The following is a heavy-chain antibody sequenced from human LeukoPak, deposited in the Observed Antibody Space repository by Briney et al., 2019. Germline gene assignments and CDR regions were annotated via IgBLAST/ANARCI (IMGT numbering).Heavy chain of an antibody. CDR2: INHSGST. CDR3: ARKASIRGGFH. V-gene: IGHV4-34*01. D-gene: IGHD2-2*01. Sequence: SETLSLTCTVSGGSISGYYWSWLRQPPGKGLEWIGEINHSGSTNYNPSLKSRITISVDTSKNQFSLKLISVTAADTAVYYCARKASIRGGFHWGQGTLVTVSS. CDR1: GGSISGYY. J-gene: IGHJ4*02.